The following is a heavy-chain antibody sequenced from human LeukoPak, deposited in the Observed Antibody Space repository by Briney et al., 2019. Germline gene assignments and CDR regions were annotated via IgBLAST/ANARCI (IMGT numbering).Heavy chain of an antibody. D-gene: IGHD3-9*01. V-gene: IGHV3-9*01. CDR3: AKGTYYDILTGFDY. CDR2: ISWNSGSI. Sequence: GRSLRLSCAASGFTFDDYAMHWVRQAPGKGLEWVSGISWNSGSIGYADSVKGRFTISRDNAKNPLYLQMNSLRAEDTALYYCAKGTYYDILTGFDYWGQGTLVTVSS. CDR1: GFTFDDYA. J-gene: IGHJ4*02.